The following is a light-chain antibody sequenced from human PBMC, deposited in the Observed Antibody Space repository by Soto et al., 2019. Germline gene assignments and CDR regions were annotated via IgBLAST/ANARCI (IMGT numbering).Light chain of an antibody. J-gene: IGKJ1*01. CDR3: MQGTRWPPT. CDR1: QSVVYSDGIAY. Sequence: DVVMTQSPLSLPVTLGQPASISCRSSQSVVYSDGIAYLSWFQQRPGQSPRRLIYKASNRDSGVPDRFSGSGSGTNFTLQINRVEAEGVGVYYCMQGTRWPPTFGRGTRVEIK. V-gene: IGKV2-30*01. CDR2: KAS.